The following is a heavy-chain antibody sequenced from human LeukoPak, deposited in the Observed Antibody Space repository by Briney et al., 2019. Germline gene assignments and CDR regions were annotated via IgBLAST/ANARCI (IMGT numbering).Heavy chain of an antibody. CDR1: GFTFSSYS. V-gene: IGHV3-21*01. Sequence: GGSLRLSCAASGFTFSSYSMNWVRQAPGMGLEWVSSISSRSTYIYYADSLKGRFTISRDNAKNSLYLQMNSLRAEDTAVYYCAARDSYGSGSYPIDYWGQGTLVTVSS. J-gene: IGHJ4*02. CDR3: AARDSYGSGSYPIDY. CDR2: ISSRSTYI. D-gene: IGHD3-10*01.